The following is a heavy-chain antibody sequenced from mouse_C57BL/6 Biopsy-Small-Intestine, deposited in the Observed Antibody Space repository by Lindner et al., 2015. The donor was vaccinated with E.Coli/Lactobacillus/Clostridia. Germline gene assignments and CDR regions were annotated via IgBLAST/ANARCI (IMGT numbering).Heavy chain of an antibody. CDR2: ISSGGSYT. CDR1: GFTFSSYG. CDR3: ARHDDYDAWFAY. D-gene: IGHD2-4*01. V-gene: IGHV5-6*01. J-gene: IGHJ3*01. Sequence: VQLQESGGDLVKPGGSLELSCAASGFTFSSYGMSWVRQTPDKRLEWVATISSGGSYTYYPDSVKGRFTISRDNAKNTLYLQMSSLKSEDTAMYYCARHDDYDAWFAYWGQGTLVTVSA.